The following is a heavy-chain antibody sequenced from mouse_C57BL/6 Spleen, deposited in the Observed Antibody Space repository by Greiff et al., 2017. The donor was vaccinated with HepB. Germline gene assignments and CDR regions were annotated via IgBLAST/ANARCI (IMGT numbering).Heavy chain of an antibody. V-gene: IGHV5-17*01. CDR3: ARNYDYDGAWFAY. D-gene: IGHD2-4*01. Sequence: EVKLMESGGGLVKPGGSLKLSCAASGFTFSDYGMHWVRQAPEKGLEWVAYISSGSSTIYYADTVKGRFTISRDNAKHTLFLQMNSLRSEETAMYYCARNYDYDGAWFAYWGQGTLVTVSA. CDR1: GFTFSDYG. J-gene: IGHJ3*01. CDR2: ISSGSSTI.